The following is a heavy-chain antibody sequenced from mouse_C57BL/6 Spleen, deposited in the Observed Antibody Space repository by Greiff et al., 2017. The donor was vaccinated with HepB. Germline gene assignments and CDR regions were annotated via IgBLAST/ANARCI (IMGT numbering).Heavy chain of an antibody. D-gene: IGHD2-4*01. V-gene: IGHV1-55*01. CDR3: AKDYEADERYAMDY. J-gene: IGHJ4*01. CDR2: IYPGSGST. CDR1: GYTFTSYW. Sequence: VQLQQPGAELVKPGASVKMSCKASGYTFTSYWITWVKQRPGQGLEWIGDIYPGSGSTNYNEKFKSKATLTVDTSSSTAYMQLSRLTSEDSAVYYCAKDYEADERYAMDYWGQGTSVTVSS.